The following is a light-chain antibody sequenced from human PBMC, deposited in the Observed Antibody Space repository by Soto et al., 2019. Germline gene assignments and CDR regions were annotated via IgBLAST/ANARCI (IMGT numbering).Light chain of an antibody. CDR1: SNDVGGYNY. V-gene: IGLV2-14*01. CDR3: CSYTSSSAYV. Sequence: QSALTQPASVSGSPGQSITISCTGTSNDVGGYNYVSWYQQHPGRAPKLMIYEVTNRPSGVSNRFSGSKSGNTASLTISGLQAEEEADFYCCSYTSSSAYVFATGTKVTVL. CDR2: EVT. J-gene: IGLJ1*01.